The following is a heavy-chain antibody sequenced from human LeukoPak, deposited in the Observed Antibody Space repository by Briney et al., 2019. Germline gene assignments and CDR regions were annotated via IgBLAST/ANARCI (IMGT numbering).Heavy chain of an antibody. V-gene: IGHV3-33*01. CDR2: VWYDESNK. J-gene: IGHJ3*02. D-gene: IGHD3-22*01. CDR1: GFTFRSYD. Sequence: GGSPRLYCAASGFTFRSYDMHWVRQAPGKGLEWVAVVWYDESNKYYVDSVKGRFTISRDNSKNTLYLQMNSLRVEDTALYYCAGEDSSGAFDIWGQGTMVTVSS. CDR3: AGEDSSGAFDI.